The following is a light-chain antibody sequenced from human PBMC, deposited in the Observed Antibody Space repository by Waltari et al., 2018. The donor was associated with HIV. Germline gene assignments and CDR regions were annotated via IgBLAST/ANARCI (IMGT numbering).Light chain of an antibody. CDR1: TGAVTSGYY. J-gene: IGLJ3*02. CDR2: NTN. Sequence: QTVVTQEPSLTVSPGGTVTVTCASNTGAVTSGYYPNWFQQKPGQAPRPLIYNTNNRHAWTPARFSGALLGGKAVLTLSGVQPEDEADYYCLLYYKNFRVFGGGTKLTVL. V-gene: IGLV7-43*01. CDR3: LLYYKNFRV.